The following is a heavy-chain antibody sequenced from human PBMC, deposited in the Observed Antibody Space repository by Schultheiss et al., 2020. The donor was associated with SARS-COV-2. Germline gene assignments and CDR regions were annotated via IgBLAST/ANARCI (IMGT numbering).Heavy chain of an antibody. V-gene: IGHV1-8*02. CDR2: INPNSGGT. CDR3: ARNVITMVQGVMIGYYYYGMDV. J-gene: IGHJ6*02. D-gene: IGHD3-10*01. CDR1: GGTFSSYA. Sequence: ASVKVSCKASGGTFSSYAISWVRQAPGQGLEWMGWINPNSGGTNYAQKFQGRVTMTRNTSISTAYMELSSLRAEDTAVYYCARNVITMVQGVMIGYYYYGMDVWGQGTTVTVSS.